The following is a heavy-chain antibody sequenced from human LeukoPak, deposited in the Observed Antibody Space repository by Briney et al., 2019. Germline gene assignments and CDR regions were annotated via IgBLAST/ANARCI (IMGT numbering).Heavy chain of an antibody. CDR2: MNPNSGNT. V-gene: IGHV1-8*01. CDR1: GYTFTSYD. Sequence: ASVKVSCKASGYTFTSYDINWVRQATGQGLEWMGWMNPNSGNTGYAQKFQGRVTMTRNTSISTAYMELSSLRSEATAVYYCARDPYSGSYYGYWGQGTLVTVPS. D-gene: IGHD1-26*01. CDR3: ARDPYSGSYYGY. J-gene: IGHJ4*02.